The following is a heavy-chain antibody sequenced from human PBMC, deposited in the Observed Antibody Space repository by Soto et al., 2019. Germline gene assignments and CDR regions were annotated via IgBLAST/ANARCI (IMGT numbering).Heavy chain of an antibody. J-gene: IGHJ3*02. CDR3: ARPHDYGDNLFAFDI. V-gene: IGHV5-51*01. CDR1: GYSFTSYW. Sequence: GESLKISCKGSGYSFTSYWIGWVRQMPGKGLEWMGIIYPGDSDTRYSPSFQGQVTISADKSISTAYLQWSSLKASDTAMYYCARPHDYGDNLFAFDIWGQGTMVTVSS. D-gene: IGHD4-17*01. CDR2: IYPGDSDT.